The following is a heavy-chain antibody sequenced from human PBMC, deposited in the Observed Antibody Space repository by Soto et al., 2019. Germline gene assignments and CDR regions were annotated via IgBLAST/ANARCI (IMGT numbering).Heavy chain of an antibody. J-gene: IGHJ4*02. Sequence: GGSLRLSCSASGFTFSSYSMHWVRQSPGKGLEYLSHVSGDGVRIYYADSVKGRFTISRGNSKNMLYLQMSSLRPDDSAVYYCVKSRGGCNYDLFDWGPGTLVTVSS. CDR2: VSGDGVRI. CDR3: VKSRGGCNYDLFD. CDR1: GFTFSSYS. D-gene: IGHD3-3*01. V-gene: IGHV3-64D*06.